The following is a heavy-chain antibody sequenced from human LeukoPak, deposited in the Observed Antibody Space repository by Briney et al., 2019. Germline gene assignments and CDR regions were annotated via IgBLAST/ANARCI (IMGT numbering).Heavy chain of an antibody. CDR3: ARQIIVGATVYYYGMDV. V-gene: IGHV5-51*01. J-gene: IGHJ6*02. D-gene: IGHD1-26*01. Sequence: RGESLKISCKGSGYSFTSYWIGWVRQMPGKGLEWVGIIYPGDSDTRYSPSFQGQVTISADKSISTAYLQWSSLKASDTAMYYCARQIIVGATVYYYGMDVWGQGTTVTVSS. CDR2: IYPGDSDT. CDR1: GYSFTSYW.